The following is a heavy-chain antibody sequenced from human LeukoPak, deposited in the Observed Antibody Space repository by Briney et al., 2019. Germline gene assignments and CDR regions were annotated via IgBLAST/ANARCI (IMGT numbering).Heavy chain of an antibody. CDR3: TRETGATDS. V-gene: IGHV3-66*01. Sequence: PGGSLRLSCAVSGFTVSSSYMSWVRQAPEGKGLEWVSVIYSDGSTYYADSVKGRFTISRDNSKNMLYLQINNLRAEDTGLYYCTRETGATDSWGQGALVTVSS. J-gene: IGHJ4*02. CDR1: GFTVSSSY. CDR2: IYSDGST. D-gene: IGHD1-26*01.